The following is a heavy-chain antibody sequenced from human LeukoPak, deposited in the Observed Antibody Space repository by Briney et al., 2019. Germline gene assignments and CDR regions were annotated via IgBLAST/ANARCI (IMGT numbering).Heavy chain of an antibody. CDR1: GFTFSSYE. CDR3: ARELISSTSLDY. CDR2: ISSGSTYI. Sequence: GGSLRLSCAVSGFTFSSYEMNWVRQAPGKGLEWVSSISSGSTYIYYADSVKGRFTISRDNAKNSLYLQMNSLRAEDTAVYYCARELISSTSLDYWGQGTLVTVSS. J-gene: IGHJ4*02. V-gene: IGHV3-21*01.